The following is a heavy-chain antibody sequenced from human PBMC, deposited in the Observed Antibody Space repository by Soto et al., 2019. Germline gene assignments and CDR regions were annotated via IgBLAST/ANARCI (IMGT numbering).Heavy chain of an antibody. V-gene: IGHV4-31*03. Sequence: SETLSLTCTVSGGSISSGGYYWSWIRQHPGKGLEWIGYIYYSGSTYYNPSLKSRVTISVDTSKNQFSLKLSSVTAADTAVYYCARIMVRGPLYYFDYWGRGTLVTVSS. CDR1: GGSISSGGYY. CDR3: ARIMVRGPLYYFDY. J-gene: IGHJ4*02. D-gene: IGHD3-10*01. CDR2: IYYSGST.